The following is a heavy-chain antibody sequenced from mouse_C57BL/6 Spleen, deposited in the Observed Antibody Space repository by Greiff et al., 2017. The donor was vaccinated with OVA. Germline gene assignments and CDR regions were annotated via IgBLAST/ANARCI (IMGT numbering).Heavy chain of an antibody. J-gene: IGHJ2*01. V-gene: IGHV1-82*01. CDR3: ARESYYGSSYVDY. CDR2: IYPGDGDT. Sequence: QVQLKESGPELVKPGASVKISCKASGYAFSSSWMNWVKQRPGKGLEWIGRIYPGDGDTNYNGKFKGKATLTADKSSSTAYMQLSSLTSEDSAVYFCARESYYGSSYVDYWGQGTTLTVSS. D-gene: IGHD1-1*01. CDR1: GYAFSSSW.